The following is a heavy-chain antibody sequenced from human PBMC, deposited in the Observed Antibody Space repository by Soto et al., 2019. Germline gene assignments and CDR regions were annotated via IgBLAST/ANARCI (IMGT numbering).Heavy chain of an antibody. CDR2: IIPILGIA. D-gene: IGHD2-2*01. V-gene: IGHV1-69*04. Sequence: SVKVSCKASGCTFSSYTIRWVRQDNGQGLEWMGRIIPILGIANYAQKFQGRVTITADKSTSTAYMELSSLRSEDTAVYYCAREVPTKDIVVVPAAIGFEWFDPWGQGTLVTVSS. J-gene: IGHJ5*02. CDR3: AREVPTKDIVVVPAAIGFEWFDP. CDR1: GCTFSSYT.